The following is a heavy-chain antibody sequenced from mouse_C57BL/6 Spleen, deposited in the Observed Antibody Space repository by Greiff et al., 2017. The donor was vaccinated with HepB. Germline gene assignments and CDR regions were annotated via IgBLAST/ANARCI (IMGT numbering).Heavy chain of an antibody. CDR2: ISSGGDYI. V-gene: IGHV5-9-1*02. D-gene: IGHD1-1*01. J-gene: IGHJ2*01. CDR1: GFTFSSYA. CDR3: TRAGITTVVARGNYFDY. Sequence: EVHLVESGEGLVKPGGSLKLSCAASGFTFSSYAMSWVRQTPEKRLEWVAYISSGGDYIYYADTVKGRFTISRDNARNTLYLQMSSLKSEDTAMYYCTRAGITTVVARGNYFDYWGQGPTLTVSS.